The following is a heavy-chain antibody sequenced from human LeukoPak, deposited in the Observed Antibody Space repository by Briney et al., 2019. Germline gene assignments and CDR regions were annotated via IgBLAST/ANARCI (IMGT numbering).Heavy chain of an antibody. CDR1: GFTFDDYA. Sequence: GRSLRLSCAASGFTFDDYAMHWVRQAPGKGLEWVSGISWNSGSIGYADSVKGRFTISRDNAKNSLYLQMNSLRAEDTALYYCAKDGLYYDSSGVYYYYGMDVWGQGNKVNVSS. CDR2: ISWNSGSI. D-gene: IGHD3-22*01. V-gene: IGHV3-9*01. CDR3: AKDGLYYDSSGVYYYYGMDV. J-gene: IGHJ6*02.